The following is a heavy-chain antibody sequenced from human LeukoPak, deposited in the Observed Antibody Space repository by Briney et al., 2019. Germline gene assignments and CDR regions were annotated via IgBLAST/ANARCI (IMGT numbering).Heavy chain of an antibody. D-gene: IGHD2-15*01. Sequence: PGGSLRLSCAASGFTFSSYEMNWVRQAPGKGLEWVSYISSSGSTIYYADSVKGRFTISRDNAKNSLYLQMNSLRAEDTAVYYCARDSPGELGYCSGGSCYQSYYYYGMDVWGQGTTVTVSS. CDR3: ARDSPGELGYCSGGSCYQSYYYYGMDV. CDR2: ISSSGSTI. J-gene: IGHJ6*02. CDR1: GFTFSSYE. V-gene: IGHV3-48*03.